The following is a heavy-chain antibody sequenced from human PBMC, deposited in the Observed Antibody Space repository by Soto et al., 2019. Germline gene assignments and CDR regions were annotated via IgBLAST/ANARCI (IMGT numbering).Heavy chain of an antibody. Sequence: ASVKVSCKASGYTFTSYYMHWVRQAPGQGLEWMGIINPSGGSTSYAQKFQGRVTMTRDTSTSTVYMELSSLRSEDTAVYYCARLGYYDSSGYYYSSDYWGQGTLVTVSS. CDR2: INPSGGST. CDR1: GYTFTSYY. D-gene: IGHD3-22*01. V-gene: IGHV1-46*01. CDR3: ARLGYYDSSGYYYSSDY. J-gene: IGHJ4*02.